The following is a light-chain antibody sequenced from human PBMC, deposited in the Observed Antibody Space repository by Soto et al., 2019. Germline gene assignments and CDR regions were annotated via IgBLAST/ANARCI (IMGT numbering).Light chain of an antibody. CDR1: QDVSIF. V-gene: IGKV3-11*02. CDR3: QQSGSSPYT. J-gene: IGKJ2*01. CDR2: DAS. Sequence: EILLAQSPATLSLSPGERATLSCKASQDVSIFLAWYQQKPGQAPRLLIHDASNRATGVPARFSGSGSGRDFTLTITSLEPEDFAVYYCQQSGSSPYTFGQGTKLEIK.